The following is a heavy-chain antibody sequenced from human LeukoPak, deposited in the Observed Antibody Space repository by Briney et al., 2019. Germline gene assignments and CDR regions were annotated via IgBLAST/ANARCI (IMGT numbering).Heavy chain of an antibody. CDR3: VRGLLGAGDY. CDR1: GFTFNTNW. Sequence: GGALRLSCAASGFTFNTNWMHSVRQAPGKGLVWVSRINTGGIDTTYAVSVKGRFTISRDNAKNTLFLQMNSPRAEDTAVYYSVRGLLGAGDYWGQGTLVTVSS. CDR2: INTGGIDT. J-gene: IGHJ4*02. D-gene: IGHD1-26*01. V-gene: IGHV3-74*01.